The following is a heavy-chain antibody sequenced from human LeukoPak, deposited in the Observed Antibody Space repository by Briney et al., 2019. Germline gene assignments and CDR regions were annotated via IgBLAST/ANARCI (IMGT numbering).Heavy chain of an antibody. D-gene: IGHD3-22*01. CDR2: IYSGGST. CDR1: GFTVSSNY. CDR3: ARGGSGYYGIDY. Sequence: GGSLRLSCAASGFTVSSNYMSWVRQAPGKGLEWVPVIYSGGSTYYADSVKGRFTISRDNSKNTLYLQMNSLRAEDTAVYYCARGGSGYYGIDYWGQGTLVTVSS. J-gene: IGHJ4*02. V-gene: IGHV3-53*01.